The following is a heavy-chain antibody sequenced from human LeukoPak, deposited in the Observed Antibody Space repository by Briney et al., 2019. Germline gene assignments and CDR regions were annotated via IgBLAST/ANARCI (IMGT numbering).Heavy chain of an antibody. V-gene: IGHV4-59*01. CDR1: GGSISSYY. J-gene: IGHJ6*03. D-gene: IGHD5-24*01. CDR2: IYYSGST. CDR3: AREGRYRYGYNEYHSYMDI. Sequence: SETLSLTCAVSGGSISSYYWSWIRQPPGKGLEWIGYIYYSGSTNYNPSLKSRVTISVDTSKNQFSLKLSSVTAAETAVYYCAREGRYRYGYNEYHSYMDIWGKGTTVTVSS.